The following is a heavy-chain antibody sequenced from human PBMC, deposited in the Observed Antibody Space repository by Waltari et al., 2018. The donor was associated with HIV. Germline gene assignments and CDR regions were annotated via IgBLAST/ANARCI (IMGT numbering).Heavy chain of an antibody. Sequence: EVQLVESGGGLIQPGGSLRLSCAASGFTVSCNSMSWVRQAPGKGVEWVSVIYSGGRTYYADSVKGRFTISRDNSKNTLDLQMNSLRAEDTAVYYCARDKYYYYDNSGYFYIRGMDVWGQGTTVTVSS. V-gene: IGHV3-53*01. CDR2: IYSGGRT. J-gene: IGHJ6*02. D-gene: IGHD3-22*01. CDR1: GFTVSCNS. CDR3: ARDKYYYYDNSGYFYIRGMDV.